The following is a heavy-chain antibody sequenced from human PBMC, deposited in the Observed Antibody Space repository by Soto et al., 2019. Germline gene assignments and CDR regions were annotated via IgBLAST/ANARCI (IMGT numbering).Heavy chain of an antibody. CDR1: GGTFSSYA. V-gene: IGHV1-69*06. D-gene: IGHD1-26*01. CDR2: IIPIFDTT. J-gene: IGHJ6*02. CDR3: ARVGWEIPPRFFGMDV. Sequence: QVQLVQSGAEVKKPGSSVKVSCRASGGTFSSYAISWVRQAPGQGLEWMGGIIPIFDTTIYAQKFQGRVTITADKSTGTAYMELSSLTSDDTAVYFCARVGWEIPPRFFGMDVCGQGTTVTVSS.